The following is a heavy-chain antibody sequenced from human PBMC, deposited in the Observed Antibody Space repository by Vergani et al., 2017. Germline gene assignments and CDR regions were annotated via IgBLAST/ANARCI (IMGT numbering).Heavy chain of an antibody. J-gene: IGHJ5*02. CDR3: ARDLRLMYNRFDP. Sequence: VQLVESGGGLVKPGGSLRLSCAASGFTFINDWMTWVRQAPGKGLEWVAVIWYDGRNKQYADSVKGRFTVSRDNSQSTLYLQMNSLRAEDTAMYYCARDLRLMYNRFDPWGQGTLVTVSS. D-gene: IGHD3-3*01. CDR1: GFTFINDW. V-gene: IGHV3-33*08. CDR2: IWYDGRNK.